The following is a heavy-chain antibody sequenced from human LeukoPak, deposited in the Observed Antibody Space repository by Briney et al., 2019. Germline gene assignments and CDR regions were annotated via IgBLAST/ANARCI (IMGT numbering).Heavy chain of an antibody. CDR1: GGSFSSGGYY. CDR2: IYYSGST. J-gene: IGHJ6*02. Sequence: SETLSLTCTVSGGSFSSGGYYWSWIRQHPGKGLEWIGYIYYSGSTYYNPSLKSRVTISVDTSKNQFSLKLNSVTAADTAVYYCARDCSSTSCYNGMDVWGQGTTVTVSS. D-gene: IGHD2-2*02. V-gene: IGHV4-31*03. CDR3: ARDCSSTSCYNGMDV.